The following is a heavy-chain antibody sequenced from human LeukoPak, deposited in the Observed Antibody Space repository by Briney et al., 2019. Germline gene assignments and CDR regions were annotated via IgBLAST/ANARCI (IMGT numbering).Heavy chain of an antibody. CDR1: GFTFSSYA. D-gene: IGHD3-22*01. Sequence: GGSLRLSCAASGFTFSSYAMHWVRQAPGKGLEWVAVISYDGSNKYYVDSVKGRFTISRDNSKNTLYLQMNSLRAEDTAVYYCASPFIHYYDSSGYQSWGQGTLVTVSS. CDR2: ISYDGSNK. V-gene: IGHV3-30-3*01. CDR3: ASPFIHYYDSSGYQS. J-gene: IGHJ4*02.